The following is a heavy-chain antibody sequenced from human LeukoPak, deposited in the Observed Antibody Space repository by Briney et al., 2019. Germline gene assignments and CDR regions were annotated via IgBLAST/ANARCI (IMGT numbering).Heavy chain of an antibody. CDR2: ITSDSSRT. V-gene: IGHV3-23*01. CDR1: GFTFSNYP. D-gene: IGHD1-14*01. Sequence: GGSLRLSCAASGFTFSNYPMNWVRQAPGKGLVWVSAITSDSSRTYNADSVKGRFTISRDNSKNTLYLQMNSLRADDTAIYYCAKGNTITPDYWGQGTLVTVSS. CDR3: AKGNTITPDY. J-gene: IGHJ4*02.